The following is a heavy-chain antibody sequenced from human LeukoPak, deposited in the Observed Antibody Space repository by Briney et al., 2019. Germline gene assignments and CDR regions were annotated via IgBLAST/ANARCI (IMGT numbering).Heavy chain of an antibody. V-gene: IGHV4-59*01. CDR3: ATGYSSTWYYLDY. CDR1: GDSISSYY. J-gene: IGHJ4*02. D-gene: IGHD6-13*01. CDR2: IYYSGST. Sequence: SETLSLTCTVSGDSISSYYWSWIRQPPGKGLEWIGYIYYSGSTNYNPPLKSRVTISAETSKDQFSLKLASVTAADTAVYYCATGYSSTWYYLDYWGQGTLVTVSS.